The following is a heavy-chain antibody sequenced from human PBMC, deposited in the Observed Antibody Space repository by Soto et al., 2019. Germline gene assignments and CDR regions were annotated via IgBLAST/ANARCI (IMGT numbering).Heavy chain of an antibody. CDR1: GFTFSSYA. CDR2: ISYDGSNK. J-gene: IGHJ3*01. V-gene: IGHV3-30-3*01. Sequence: QVQLVESGGGVVQPGRSLRLSCAASGFTFSSYAMHWVRQAPGKGLEWVAVISYDGSNKDYADSVKGRFTISRDNSKNTLYLQMNSLRAEDTAVYYCARDLFEAFDLRGQGTMVTVSS. CDR3: ARDLFEAFDL.